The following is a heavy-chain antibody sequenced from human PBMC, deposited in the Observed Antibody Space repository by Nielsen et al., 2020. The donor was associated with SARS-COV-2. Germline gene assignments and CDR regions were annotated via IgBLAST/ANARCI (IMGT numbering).Heavy chain of an antibody. CDR3: ARDFGFGEVMEKDY. V-gene: IGHV3-33*01. D-gene: IGHD3-10*01. CDR2: IWYDGSNK. Sequence: GESLKISCAASGFTFSSYGMHWVRQAPGKGLEWVAVIWYDGSNKYYADSVKGRFTISRDNSKNTPYLQMNSLRAEDTAVYYCARDFGFGEVMEKDYWGQGTLVTVSS. J-gene: IGHJ4*02. CDR1: GFTFSSYG.